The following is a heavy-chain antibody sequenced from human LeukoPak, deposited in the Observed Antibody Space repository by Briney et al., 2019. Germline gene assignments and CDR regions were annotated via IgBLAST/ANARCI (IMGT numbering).Heavy chain of an antibody. J-gene: IGHJ4*02. CDR1: GGSLSGYY. CDR3: ARLKGSGWYLFDY. Sequence: PSQILSLTCAVSGGSLSGYYWTWIRQPPGKGLEWIGEINHSGSTNYNPSLKSRVTISVDTSKNQFSLKLSSVTAADTAVYYCARLKGSGWYLFDYWGQGTLVTVSS. D-gene: IGHD6-19*01. V-gene: IGHV4-34*01. CDR2: INHSGST.